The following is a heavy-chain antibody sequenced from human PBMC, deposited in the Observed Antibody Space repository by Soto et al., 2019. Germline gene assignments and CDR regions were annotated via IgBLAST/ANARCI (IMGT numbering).Heavy chain of an antibody. V-gene: IGHV5-51*01. CDR3: ARYSSGWPYYFDY. CDR1: GYSFTSYW. Sequence: GESLKISCKGSGYSFTSYWIAWVRQMPGKGLEWMGIIYLSDSDTRYSPSFQGRVTISADKSISTAYLQWSSLKVSDTAMYYCARYSSGWPYYFDYWGQGTLVTVSS. D-gene: IGHD6-19*01. CDR2: IYLSDSDT. J-gene: IGHJ4*02.